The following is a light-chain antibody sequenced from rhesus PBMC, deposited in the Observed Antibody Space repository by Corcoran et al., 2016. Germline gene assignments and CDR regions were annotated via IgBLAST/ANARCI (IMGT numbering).Light chain of an antibody. CDR3: QQYNHWRT. CDR1: QSVGST. J-gene: IGKJ1*01. CDR2: YAS. Sequence: ETVMMQSPATLSLSQGERVTLSCRASQSVGSTLAWYQKKPGQAPRLLIYYASSRATGIPDRFSGSGSATEFTLPFSSLEPEYVGVYYCQQYNHWRTFGQVTKVEIK. V-gene: IGKV3-35*02.